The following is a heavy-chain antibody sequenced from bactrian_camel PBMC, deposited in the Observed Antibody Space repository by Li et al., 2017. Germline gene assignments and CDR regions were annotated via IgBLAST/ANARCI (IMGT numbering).Heavy chain of an antibody. CDR1: GFTFSTWY. CDR2: IYSDDRYT. V-gene: IGHV3-2*01. Sequence: HVQLVESGGGLVQPGGSLRLSCAASGFTFSTWYMSWVRQIPGKGLDWVSSIYSDDRYTAHADSVKGRFTISRDNAKNTVYLQMSSLKPDDTAMYYCAAESLVGMWWLLPYNYWGQGTQVTVS. CDR3: AAESLVGMWWLLPYNY. J-gene: IGHJ4*01. D-gene: IGHD2*01.